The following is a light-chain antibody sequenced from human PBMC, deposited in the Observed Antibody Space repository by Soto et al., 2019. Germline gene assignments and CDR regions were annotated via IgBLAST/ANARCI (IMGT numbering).Light chain of an antibody. CDR1: SSNIGAGYD. V-gene: IGLV1-40*01. J-gene: IGLJ2*01. Sequence: QSVLTQPPSVSGAPGQRVTISCTGSSSNIGAGYDVPWYQQLPGTAPKLLIYGNSHRPSGVPDRFSGSKSGTSASLAITGLQAEDEDEYYCQSYDSRLSGSVVFGGGTKLTVL. CDR2: GNS. CDR3: QSYDSRLSGSVV.